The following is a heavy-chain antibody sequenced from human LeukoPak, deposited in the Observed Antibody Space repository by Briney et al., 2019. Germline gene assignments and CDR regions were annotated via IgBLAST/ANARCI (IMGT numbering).Heavy chain of an antibody. CDR1: GDSVSSNSAA. Sequence: SQTLSLTCAISGDSVSSNSAAWNWIRQSPSRGLEWLGRTYYRSKWYTYYAVSVKSRISINRDTSKNQVSLQLNSVAPEDTAVYYCARSTGPIDYWGQGTLVTVSS. V-gene: IGHV6-1*01. D-gene: IGHD1-1*01. CDR2: TYYRSKWYT. J-gene: IGHJ4*02. CDR3: ARSTGPIDY.